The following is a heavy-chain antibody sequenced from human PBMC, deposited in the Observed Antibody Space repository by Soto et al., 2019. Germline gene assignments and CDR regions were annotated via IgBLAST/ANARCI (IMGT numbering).Heavy chain of an antibody. V-gene: IGHV1-69*13. CDR2: IIPIFGAA. J-gene: IGHJ5*02. Sequence: SVKVSCKASGGTFSSYSISWVLQAPGQGLEWMGGIIPIFGAANYAQKFQGRVTITADESTSTAYMELSSLRSEDTAVYYCARDAGYCSSTSCSEFDPWGQGTLVTVSS. D-gene: IGHD2-2*01. CDR1: GGTFSSYS. CDR3: ARDAGYCSSTSCSEFDP.